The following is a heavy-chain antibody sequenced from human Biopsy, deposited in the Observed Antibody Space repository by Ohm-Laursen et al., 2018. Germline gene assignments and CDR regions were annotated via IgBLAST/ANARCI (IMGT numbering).Heavy chain of an antibody. CDR3: AREPRIAAVAYFDP. J-gene: IGHJ5*02. CDR1: GGSISNYY. Sequence: TLSLTCTVPGGSISNYYWSWIRQPAGKGLEWIGRIYSSGSTNYNPSLKSRVTMSVDTSKNQFSLILSSMTAADTAVYYCAREPRIAAVAYFDPWGQGTLVTVSS. D-gene: IGHD6-13*01. V-gene: IGHV4-4*07. CDR2: IYSSGST.